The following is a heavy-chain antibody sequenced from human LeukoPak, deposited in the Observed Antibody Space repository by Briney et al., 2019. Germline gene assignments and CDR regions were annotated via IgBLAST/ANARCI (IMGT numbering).Heavy chain of an antibody. CDR3: ARVWYCSSTSCLDYYYYGMDV. CDR2: IIPILGIA. J-gene: IGHJ6*02. CDR1: GGTLSSYA. Sequence: SVKVSCKASGGTLSSYAISWVRQAPGQGLEWMGRIIPILGIANYAQKFQGRVTITADKSTSTAYMELSSLRSEDTAVYYCARVWYCSSTSCLDYYYYGMDVWGQGTTVTVSS. V-gene: IGHV1-69*04. D-gene: IGHD2-2*01.